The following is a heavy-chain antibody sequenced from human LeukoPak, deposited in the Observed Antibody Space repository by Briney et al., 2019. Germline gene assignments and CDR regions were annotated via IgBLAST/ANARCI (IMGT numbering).Heavy chain of an antibody. J-gene: IGHJ4*02. D-gene: IGHD5-24*01. CDR3: ARQSQRWLPDY. V-gene: IGHV4-34*01. CDR1: GGSFSGYY. CDR2: INHSGST. Sequence: SETLSLTCAVYGGSFSGYYWNWIRQPPGKGLEWIGEINHSGSTNYNPSLKSRVTISVDTSKNQFSLKLSSVTAADTAVYYCARQSQRWLPDYWGQGTLVTVSS.